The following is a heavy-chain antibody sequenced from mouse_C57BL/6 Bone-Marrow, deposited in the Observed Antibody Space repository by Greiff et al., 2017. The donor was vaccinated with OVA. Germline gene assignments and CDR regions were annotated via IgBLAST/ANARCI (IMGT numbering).Heavy chain of an antibody. CDR3: AREGGYGNYAGFAY. J-gene: IGHJ3*01. CDR1: GYSITSGYY. CDR2: IRYDGST. Sequence: EVKLMESGPGLVKPSQSLSLTCSVTGYSITSGYYWNWIRQFPGNKLEWMGYIRYDGSTNYNPSLKNRISITRDTPQNQFCLKLNSVTTEDTAAYDGAREGGYGNYAGFAYWGQGTLVTVSA. D-gene: IGHD2-1*01. V-gene: IGHV3-6*01.